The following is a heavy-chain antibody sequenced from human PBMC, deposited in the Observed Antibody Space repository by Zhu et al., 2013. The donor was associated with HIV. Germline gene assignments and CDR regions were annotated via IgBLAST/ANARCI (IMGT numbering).Heavy chain of an antibody. CDR3: AIGDSSSSLGGMDV. D-gene: IGHD6-6*01. Sequence: QVQLVQSGAEVKKPGSSVKVSCKASGGTFKSYALTRVRQAPGQGLEWMGGIIPIFHTPHYAQKFQGRVTIIADEVTTATYMELSSLTSEDTALYYCAIGDSSSSLGGMDVWGQGDHGHRLL. CDR2: IIPIFHTP. V-gene: IGHV1-69*01. CDR1: GGTFKSYA. J-gene: IGHJ6*02.